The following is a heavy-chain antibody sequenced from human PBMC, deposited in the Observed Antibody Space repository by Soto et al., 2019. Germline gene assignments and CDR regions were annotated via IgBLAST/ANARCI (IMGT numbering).Heavy chain of an antibody. J-gene: IGHJ4*02. D-gene: IGHD6-6*01. CDR2: IYFSGST. Sequence: PXETLSLTCTVSGGSISSDYWSWVRQPPGKGLEWIGYIYFSGSTNYNPSLESRVTISLDASKTQFSLKLRSLTTADTAVYYCARVGGVAARTFAYWGQGTLVTVSS. CDR3: ARVGGVAARTFAY. V-gene: IGHV4-59*01. CDR1: GGSISSDY.